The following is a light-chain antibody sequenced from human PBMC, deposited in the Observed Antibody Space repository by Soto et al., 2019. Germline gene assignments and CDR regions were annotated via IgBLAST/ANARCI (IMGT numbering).Light chain of an antibody. CDR3: QQRSNWPRT. J-gene: IGKJ1*01. Sequence: EIVLTQSPATLSLSPGERATLSCRASQSVSSYLAWYQQKPGQAPRLLIYDASNRATGIPARFSASGTGTDFSCTFSCLEPEDFAVYYCQQRSNWPRTFCQGIKGEIK. V-gene: IGKV3-11*01. CDR1: QSVSSY. CDR2: DAS.